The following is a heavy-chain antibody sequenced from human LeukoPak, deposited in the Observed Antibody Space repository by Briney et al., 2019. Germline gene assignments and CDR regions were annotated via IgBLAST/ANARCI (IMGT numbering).Heavy chain of an antibody. D-gene: IGHD3-3*01. Sequence: GGSLRLSCAASGFTFNSYSMNWVRQAPGKGLEWVSYISSSSSTTYYADSVKGRFTISRDNAKNSLYLQMNSLRAEDTAVYYCARDSDRDDFGFDYWGQGTLVTVSS. V-gene: IGHV3-48*01. J-gene: IGHJ4*02. CDR3: ARDSDRDDFGFDY. CDR2: ISSSSSTT. CDR1: GFTFNSYS.